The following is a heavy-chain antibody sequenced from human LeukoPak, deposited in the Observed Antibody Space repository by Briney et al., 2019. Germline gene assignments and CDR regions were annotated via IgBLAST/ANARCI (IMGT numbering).Heavy chain of an antibody. CDR2: ITASGGNT. Sequence: GGSLRLSCAASGFTFSSYAMGWVRQAPGKGLEWVSAITASGGNTYYADSVKGRFTISRDNSKNTLYLQVNSLRAEDTAVYYCAKGNGYSYGRYYFDYWGQGTLVTVPS. CDR1: GFTFSSYA. CDR3: AKGNGYSYGRYYFDY. D-gene: IGHD5-18*01. V-gene: IGHV3-23*01. J-gene: IGHJ4*02.